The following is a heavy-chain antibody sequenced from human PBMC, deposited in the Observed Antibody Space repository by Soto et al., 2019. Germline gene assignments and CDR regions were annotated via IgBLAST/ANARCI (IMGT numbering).Heavy chain of an antibody. V-gene: IGHV6-1*01. J-gene: IGHJ4*02. CDR3: AKDVWEHQPQLAPYYFDY. CDR1: GDSVSSNSAA. D-gene: IGHD6-13*01. Sequence: SQTLSLTCAISGDSVSSNSAAWNWIRQSPSRGLEWLGRTYYRSKWYNDYAVSVKSRTTINPDTSKNQFSLQLNSVTPEDTAVYYCAKDVWEHQPQLAPYYFDYWGQGTLVTVSS. CDR2: TYYRSKWYN.